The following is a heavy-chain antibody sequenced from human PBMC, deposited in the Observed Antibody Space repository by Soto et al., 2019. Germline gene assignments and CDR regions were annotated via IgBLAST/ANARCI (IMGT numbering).Heavy chain of an antibody. Sequence: KPSETLSLTCSVSGGSISSGYYYWSWIRQPPGKGLEWIGYIYYSGSTNYNPSLKSRVTISVDTSKNQFSLKLSSVTAADTAVYYCARDHGGSYYSATYFDYWGQGTLVTVSS. V-gene: IGHV4-61*01. CDR1: GGSISSGYYY. CDR2: IYYSGST. D-gene: IGHD1-26*01. CDR3: ARDHGGSYYSATYFDY. J-gene: IGHJ4*02.